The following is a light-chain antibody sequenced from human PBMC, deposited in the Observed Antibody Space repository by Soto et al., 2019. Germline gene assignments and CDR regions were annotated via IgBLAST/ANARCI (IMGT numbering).Light chain of an antibody. CDR2: EVS. CDR3: SSFTSRSTDV. CDR1: SSDVGGYNY. Sequence: QSALTQPASVSGSPGQSITISCTGSSSDVGGYNYVSWYQHHPGKAPKLMIYEVSNRPSGVSNRFSGSKSGNTASLTVSGLQAEDEADYYCSSFTSRSTDVFGTGTKVTVL. V-gene: IGLV2-14*01. J-gene: IGLJ1*01.